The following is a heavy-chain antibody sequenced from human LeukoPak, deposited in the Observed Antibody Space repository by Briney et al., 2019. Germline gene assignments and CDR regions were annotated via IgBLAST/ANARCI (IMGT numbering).Heavy chain of an antibody. Sequence: SETLSLTCTVSGGSISSGDYYWSWIRQHPGKGLEWIGYIYYSGSTNYNPSLKSRVTISVDTSKNRFSPKLSSVTAADTAVYYCARAVETYYDILTGYSKHYYYGMDVWGQGTTVTVSS. CDR1: GGSISSGDYY. CDR3: ARAVETYYDILTGYSKHYYYGMDV. V-gene: IGHV4-61*08. CDR2: IYYSGST. D-gene: IGHD3-9*01. J-gene: IGHJ6*02.